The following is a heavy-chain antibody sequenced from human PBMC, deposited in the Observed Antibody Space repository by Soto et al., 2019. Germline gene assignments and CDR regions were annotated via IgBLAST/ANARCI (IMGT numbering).Heavy chain of an antibody. J-gene: IGHJ4*02. CDR3: ARVGPSIVRSGGSCYSCFDY. D-gene: IGHD2-15*01. CDR2: ISSSSSYI. Sequence: PGGSLRLSCAASGFTFSSYSMNWARQAPGKGLEWVSSISSSSSYIYYADSVKGRFTISRDNAKNSLYLQMNSLRAEDTAVYYCARVGPSIVRSGGSCYSCFDYWGQGTLVTVSS. V-gene: IGHV3-21*01. CDR1: GFTFSSYS.